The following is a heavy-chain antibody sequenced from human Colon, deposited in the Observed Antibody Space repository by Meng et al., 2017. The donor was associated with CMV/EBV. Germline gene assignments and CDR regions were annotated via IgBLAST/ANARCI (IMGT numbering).Heavy chain of an antibody. CDR1: GYTFSSYG. V-gene: IGHV1-18*01. Sequence: SGYTFSSYGSSWVRPAPGQGLEWMGWISTYNGNTDYAQKFQGRVTMTTDTLTSTAYVELTSPKSDDTAVFYCARAREVGYSAYDYYDFWGQGTLVTVSS. CDR3: ARAREVGYSAYDYYDF. D-gene: IGHD5-12*01. J-gene: IGHJ4*02. CDR2: ISTYNGNT.